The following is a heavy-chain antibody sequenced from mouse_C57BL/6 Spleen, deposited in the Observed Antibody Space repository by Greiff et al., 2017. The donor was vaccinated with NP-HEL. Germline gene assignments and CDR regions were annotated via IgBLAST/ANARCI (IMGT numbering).Heavy chain of an antibody. CDR2: INPSSGYT. D-gene: IGHD1-1*01. CDR3: ARGVYYYGSSYYFDY. CDR1: GYTFTSYT. J-gene: IGHJ2*01. V-gene: IGHV1-4*01. Sequence: QVQLKQSGAELARPGASVKMSCKASGYTFTSYTMHWVKQRPGQGLEWIGYINPSSGYTKYNQKFKDKATLTADKSSSTAYMQLSSLTSEDSAVYYCARGVYYYGSSYYFDYWGQGTTLTVSS.